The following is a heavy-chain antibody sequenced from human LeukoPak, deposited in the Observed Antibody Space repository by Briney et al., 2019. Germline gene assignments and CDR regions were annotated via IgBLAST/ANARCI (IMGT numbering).Heavy chain of an antibody. CDR2: IYYSGST. V-gene: IGHV4-59*01. J-gene: IGHJ4*02. CDR1: VGSINNYY. CDR3: ARSGSYSGICDY. D-gene: IGHD1-26*01. Sequence: SETLSLTCIVSVGSINNYYWSWIRQPPGKGLEWIGYIYYSGSTNYNPSLKSRVTISVDTSKNQFSLNLTSVTPADTAVYYCARSGSYSGICDYWGQGTLVTVSS.